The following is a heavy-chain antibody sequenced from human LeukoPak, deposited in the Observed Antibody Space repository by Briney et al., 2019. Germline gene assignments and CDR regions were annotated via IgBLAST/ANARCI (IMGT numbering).Heavy chain of an antibody. CDR3: ARGGWHYVFNY. J-gene: IGHJ4*02. Sequence: GGPLRLSCAASGFDFNTYEMNWVRQAPGKGLEWVSYIGSTGTTIFYADFVKGRFTISRDNAKNSLYLQMNGLRVEDTAVYYCARGGWHYVFNYWGQGALVTVSS. D-gene: IGHD6-19*01. CDR1: GFDFNTYE. V-gene: IGHV3-48*03. CDR2: IGSTGTTI.